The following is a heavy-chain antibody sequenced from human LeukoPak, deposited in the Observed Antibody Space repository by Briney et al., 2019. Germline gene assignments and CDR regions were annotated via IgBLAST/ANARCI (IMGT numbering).Heavy chain of an antibody. CDR2: IYPGDSDT. CDR3: ARIYCSGGSCSFHNWFDP. V-gene: IGHV5-51*01. J-gene: IGHJ5*02. CDR1: GYSFISYW. D-gene: IGHD2-15*01. Sequence: GESLKISCKGSGYSFISYWIGWVRQMPGKGLEWMGIIYPGDSDTRYSPSFQGQVTISADKSISTAYLQWSSLKASDTAMYYCARIYCSGGSCSFHNWFDPWGQGTLVTVSS.